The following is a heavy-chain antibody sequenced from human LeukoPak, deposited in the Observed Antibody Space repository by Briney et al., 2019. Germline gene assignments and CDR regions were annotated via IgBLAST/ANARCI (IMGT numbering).Heavy chain of an antibody. D-gene: IGHD4-17*01. CDR1: GGSIRSTSYY. CDR2: IYHSGST. Sequence: SETLSLTCTVSGGSIRSTSYYWGWIRQPPGKGLEWIGSIYHSGSTYYNPSLKSRVTISVDTSKNQFSLKLSSVTAADTAVYYCARVLATVTTGAYYYMDVWGKGTTVTVSS. V-gene: IGHV4-39*07. CDR3: ARVLATVTTGAYYYMDV. J-gene: IGHJ6*03.